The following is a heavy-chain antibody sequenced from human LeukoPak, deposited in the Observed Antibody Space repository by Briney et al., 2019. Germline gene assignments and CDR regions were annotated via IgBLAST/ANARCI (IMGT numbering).Heavy chain of an antibody. J-gene: IGHJ4*02. D-gene: IGHD6-13*01. CDR1: GGSISSRSYY. CDR3: ARLRRAAAYYFDY. Sequence: SETLSLTCTVSGGSISSRSYYWGWNRQPPGKGLEWIGSIYYSGSTYYNPSLKSRVTISVDTSKNQFSLKLSSVTAADTAVYYCARLRRAAAYYFDYWGQGTLVTVSS. V-gene: IGHV4-39*01. CDR2: IYYSGST.